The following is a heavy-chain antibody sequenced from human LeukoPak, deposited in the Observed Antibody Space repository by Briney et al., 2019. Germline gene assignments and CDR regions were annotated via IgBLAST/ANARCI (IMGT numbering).Heavy chain of an antibody. D-gene: IGHD2-2*01. CDR1: GYNFTSYW. V-gene: IGHV5-51*01. J-gene: IGHJ3*02. CDR3: ARRSIQHCSSTSCFDAFDI. Sequence: GESLKISCKGSGYNFTSYWIGWGRQVPGKGLEWMGIIYPGESDTRYSPSFQGQVTISADKSISTAYLQWSSLKASDTAMYYCARRSIQHCSSTSCFDAFDIWGQGTMVTVSS. CDR2: IYPGESDT.